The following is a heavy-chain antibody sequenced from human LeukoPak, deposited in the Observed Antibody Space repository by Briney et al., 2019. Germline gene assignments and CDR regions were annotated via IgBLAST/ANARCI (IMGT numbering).Heavy chain of an antibody. Sequence: PGRSLRLSCAASGFTFSSYAMHWVRQAPGKGLEWVAVISYDGSNKYYADSVKGRFTISRDNSKNTLYLRMNSLRAEDTAVYYCARGNDILTGYGRSYWGQGTLVTVSS. CDR3: ARGNDILTGYGRSY. J-gene: IGHJ4*02. CDR2: ISYDGSNK. D-gene: IGHD3-9*01. V-gene: IGHV3-30*04. CDR1: GFTFSSYA.